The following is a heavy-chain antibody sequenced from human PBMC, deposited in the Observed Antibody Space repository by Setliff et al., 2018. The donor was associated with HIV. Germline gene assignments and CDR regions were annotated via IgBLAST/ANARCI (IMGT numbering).Heavy chain of an antibody. CDR1: GGPIRSGDYY. V-gene: IGHV4-61*09. J-gene: IGHJ4*01. Sequence: LSLTCSVSGGPIRSGDYYWTWIRQPAGKGLEWIGHTYISGNSNYNPSLKSRVTISIDTSKNQFSLKLISVTAADTAVYYCAGDRGVANYFDYWGHGTLVTVSS. CDR2: TYISGNS. CDR3: AGDRGVANYFDY. D-gene: IGHD3-10*01.